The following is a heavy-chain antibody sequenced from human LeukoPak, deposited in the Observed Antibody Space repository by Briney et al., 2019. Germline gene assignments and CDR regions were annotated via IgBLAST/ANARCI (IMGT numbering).Heavy chain of an antibody. J-gene: IGHJ4*02. CDR2: IYYSGST. CDR3: ARGAYSSGWYYFDY. D-gene: IGHD6-19*01. CDR1: GGSISSYY. Sequence: SETLSLTCTVSGGSISSYYWSWIRQPPGKGLEWIGYIYYSGSTNYNPSPKSRVTISVDTSKNQFSLKLSSVTAADTAAYYCARGAYSSGWYYFDYWGQGTPVTVSS. V-gene: IGHV4-59*01.